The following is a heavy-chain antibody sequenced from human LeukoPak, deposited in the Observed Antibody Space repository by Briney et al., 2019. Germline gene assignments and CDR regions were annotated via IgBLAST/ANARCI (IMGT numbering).Heavy chain of an antibody. CDR2: ISSSSSYI. CDR1: GFTFSSYS. Sequence: GGSLRLSCAASGFTFSSYSMNWVRQAPGKGLEWVSSISSSSSYIYYADSVKGRFTISRDNAKNSLYLQMNSLRADDTAVYYCARSPDRYCTNGVCYTLFDYWGQGTLVTVSS. V-gene: IGHV3-21*04. D-gene: IGHD2-8*01. CDR3: ARSPDRYCTNGVCYTLFDY. J-gene: IGHJ4*02.